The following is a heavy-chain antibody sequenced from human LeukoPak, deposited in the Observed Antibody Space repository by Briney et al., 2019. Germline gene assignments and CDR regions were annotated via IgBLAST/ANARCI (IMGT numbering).Heavy chain of an antibody. J-gene: IGHJ4*02. CDR1: GFTFGNYA. Sequence: GGSLRLYCAVFGFTFGNYAINYARQAPGKGLEWVSSISGSGGSTYYADSVKGRFTISRDNSKDTLYLQMNSLRAADTAIYYCANCLQHYSSGRPGDYWGQGSLVTVSS. CDR3: ANCLQHYSSGRPGDY. CDR2: ISGSGGST. V-gene: IGHV3-23*01. D-gene: IGHD3-10*01.